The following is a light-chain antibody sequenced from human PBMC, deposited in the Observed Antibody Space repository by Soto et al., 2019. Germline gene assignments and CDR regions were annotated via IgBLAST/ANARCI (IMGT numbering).Light chain of an antibody. CDR2: WAS. CDR1: QSVLYSSNNKNY. Sequence: DIVMTQSPDSLAVSLGERATINCKSSQSVLYSSNNKNYLAWYQQRPGQPPKLLIYWASTRESGVPDRFSGRGSGTDFPLTITRLQAEDVAVYCCQQYQSTPPTFGQGTKLEIK. CDR3: QQYQSTPPT. V-gene: IGKV4-1*01. J-gene: IGKJ2*01.